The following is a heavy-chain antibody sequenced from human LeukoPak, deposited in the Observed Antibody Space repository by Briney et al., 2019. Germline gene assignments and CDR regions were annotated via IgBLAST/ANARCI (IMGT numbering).Heavy chain of an antibody. CDR2: IYYSGST. D-gene: IGHD3-3*01. CDR1: GGSISSYY. CDR3: ASTIFGVDY. Sequence: SETLFLTCTASGGSISSYYWSWIRQPPGKGLEWIGYIYYSGSTNYNPSLKSRVTISVDTSKNQFSLKLSSVTAADTAVYYCASTIFGVDYWGQGTLVTVSS. J-gene: IGHJ4*02. V-gene: IGHV4-59*08.